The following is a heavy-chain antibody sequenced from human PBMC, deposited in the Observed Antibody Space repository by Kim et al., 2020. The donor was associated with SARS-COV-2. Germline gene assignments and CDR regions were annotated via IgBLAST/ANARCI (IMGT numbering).Heavy chain of an antibody. V-gene: IGHV3-33*01. D-gene: IGHD3-16*01. Sequence: YADAVKGRFTISRDNSKNPLYLQMNSLRAEDTAVYYCARGRAWGWGGMDVWGQGTTVTVSS. J-gene: IGHJ6*02. CDR3: ARGRAWGWGGMDV.